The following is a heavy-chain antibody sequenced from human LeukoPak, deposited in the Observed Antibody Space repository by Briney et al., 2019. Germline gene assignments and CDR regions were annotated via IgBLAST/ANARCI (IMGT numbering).Heavy chain of an antibody. CDR2: ISAYNGNT. V-gene: IGHV1-18*01. Sequence: ASVKVSCKASGYTFTSYGISWVRQAPGQGLEWMGWISAYNGNTNYAQKFQGRVTMTRDTSISTAYMELSRLRSDDTAVYYCARGTSIAVAGWGQGTLVTVSS. D-gene: IGHD6-19*01. J-gene: IGHJ4*02. CDR3: ARGTSIAVAG. CDR1: GYTFTSYG.